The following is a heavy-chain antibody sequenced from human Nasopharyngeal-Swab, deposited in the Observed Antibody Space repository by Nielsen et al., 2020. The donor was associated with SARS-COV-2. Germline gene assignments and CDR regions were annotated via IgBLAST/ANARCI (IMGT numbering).Heavy chain of an antibody. V-gene: IGHV3-30*03. J-gene: IGHJ6*03. CDR3: ARDLNDFWSGYYPPYYYYYYMDV. CDR1: GFTFSSYG. Sequence: GGSLRLSCAASGFTFSSYGMHWVRQAPGKGLEWVAVISYDGSNKYYADSVKGRFTISRDNSKNTLYLQMNSLRAEDTAVYYCARDLNDFWSGYYPPYYYYYYMDVWGKGTTVTVSS. CDR2: ISYDGSNK. D-gene: IGHD3-3*01.